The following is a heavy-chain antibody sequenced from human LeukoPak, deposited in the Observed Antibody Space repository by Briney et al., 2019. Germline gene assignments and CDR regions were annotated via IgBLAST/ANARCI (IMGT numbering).Heavy chain of an antibody. Sequence: GGSLRLSCAASGFTFSSHAMNWVRQAPGKGLEWVSAISGSGGSTYYADSVKGRFTISRDNSKNTLYLQMNSLRAEDTAVYYCAKGSVGYCSGGSCYFDYWGQGTLVTVSS. V-gene: IGHV3-23*01. CDR2: ISGSGGST. CDR3: AKGSVGYCSGGSCYFDY. D-gene: IGHD2-15*01. J-gene: IGHJ4*02. CDR1: GFTFSSHA.